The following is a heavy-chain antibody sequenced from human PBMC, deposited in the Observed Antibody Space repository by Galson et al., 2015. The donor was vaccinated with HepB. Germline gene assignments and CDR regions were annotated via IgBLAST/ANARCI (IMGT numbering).Heavy chain of an antibody. J-gene: IGHJ5*02. CDR1: GFTFSSYG. CDR2: ISYDGSNK. Sequence: LRLSCAASGFTFSSYGMHWVRQAPGKGLEWVAVISYDGSNKYYADSVKGRFTISRDNSKNTLYLQMNSQRAEDTAVYYCAKDAQVVVAAVDENWFDPWGQGTLVTVSS. CDR3: AKDAQVVVAAVDENWFDP. D-gene: IGHD2-15*01. V-gene: IGHV3-30*18.